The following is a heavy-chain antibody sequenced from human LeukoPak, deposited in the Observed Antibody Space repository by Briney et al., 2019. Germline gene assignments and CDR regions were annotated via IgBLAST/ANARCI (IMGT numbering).Heavy chain of an antibody. J-gene: IGHJ5*01. CDR3: ASATEVWFGELGPPDS. CDR1: GFTFSSYW. V-gene: IGHV3-74*01. D-gene: IGHD3-10*01. CDR2: INSDGSST. Sequence: PGGSLRLSCAASGFTFSSYWMHWVRQAPGKGLVWVSRINSDGSSTSYADSVKGRVTISRDNAKNTLYLQMNSLRAEDTAVYYCASATEVWFGELGPPDSWGQGTLVTASS.